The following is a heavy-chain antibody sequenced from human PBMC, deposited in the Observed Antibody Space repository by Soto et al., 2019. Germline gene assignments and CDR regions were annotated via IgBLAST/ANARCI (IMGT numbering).Heavy chain of an antibody. CDR1: GFTFSSYA. V-gene: IGHV3-23*01. D-gene: IGHD3-10*01. J-gene: IGHJ4*02. CDR3: VKDDAGGYYGSTRQAGGDS. CDR2: ISGRGDST. Sequence: EVQLLESGGILVHPGGSLRLSCAASGFTFSSYAMTWVRQAPGKGLEWVSAISGRGDSTYYADSVKGRFTISRDQSKNTLYLQMHSLRAEDTAVYYCVKDDAGGYYGSTRQAGGDSWGQGTLLTVSP.